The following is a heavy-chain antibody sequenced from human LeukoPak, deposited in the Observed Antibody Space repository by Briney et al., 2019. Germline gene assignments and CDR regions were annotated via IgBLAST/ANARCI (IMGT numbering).Heavy chain of an antibody. CDR3: ASPMTTVTTNAFDI. V-gene: IGHV3-48*03. CDR1: GFTFSSYS. J-gene: IGHJ3*02. Sequence: PGGSLRLSCAASGFTFSSYSMNWVRQAPGKGLEWISYISSSGTTIYYADSMKGRFTISRDNAKNSLYLQMNSLRAEDTAVYYCASPMTTVTTNAFDIWGQGTMVTVSS. D-gene: IGHD4-17*01. CDR2: ISSSGTTI.